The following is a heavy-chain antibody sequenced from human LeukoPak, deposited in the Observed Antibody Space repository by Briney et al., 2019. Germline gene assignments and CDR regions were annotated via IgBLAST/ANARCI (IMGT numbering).Heavy chain of an antibody. V-gene: IGHV3-7*05. CDR3: VRGLDF. J-gene: IGHJ4*02. D-gene: IGHD3/OR15-3a*01. Sequence: AGGSLRLSCAASGFTFSIHWMSWVRQSAGKGLEWVANINLDGSQTYYLDFVKGRFTISRDNAKNLLYLQMNSLRAEDTAVYYCVRGLDFWGQGTLVTVSS. CDR2: INLDGSQT. CDR1: GFTFSIHW.